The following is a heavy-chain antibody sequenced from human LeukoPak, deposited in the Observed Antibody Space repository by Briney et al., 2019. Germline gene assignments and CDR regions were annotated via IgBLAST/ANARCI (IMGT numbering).Heavy chain of an antibody. CDR2: IYTSGST. CDR1: GGSISSYY. Sequence: SETLSLTCTVSGGSISSYYWSWIRQPAGKGLEWIGRIYTSGSTNYNPSLKSRVTMSVDTSKNQFSLKLSSVTAADTAVYYCARSGRRDGYNFAFDIWGQGTMVTVSS. D-gene: IGHD5-24*01. CDR3: ARSGRRDGYNFAFDI. J-gene: IGHJ3*02. V-gene: IGHV4-4*07.